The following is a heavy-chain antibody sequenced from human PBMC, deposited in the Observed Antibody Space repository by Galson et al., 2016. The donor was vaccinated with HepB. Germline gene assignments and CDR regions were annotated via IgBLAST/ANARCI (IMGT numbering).Heavy chain of an antibody. Sequence: LSLTCTVSGGSVSSDGYCWSWIRQPPGKGLEWIGYIYYSGSATYNPSVKSRVTMSVETSKNQFSLKLRSVTAVDTAVYYCARVYYPNWFDPWGQGTLVTVSS. CDR1: GGSVSSDGYC. D-gene: IGHD3-10*01. J-gene: IGHJ5*02. V-gene: IGHV4-61*08. CDR2: IYYSGSA. CDR3: ARVYYPNWFDP.